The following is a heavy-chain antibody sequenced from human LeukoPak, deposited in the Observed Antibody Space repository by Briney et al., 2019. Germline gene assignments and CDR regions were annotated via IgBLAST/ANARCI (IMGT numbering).Heavy chain of an antibody. J-gene: IGHJ4*02. CDR3: ARVGSVTTNNYFDY. CDR1: GGSFSGHY. V-gene: IGHV4-34*01. D-gene: IGHD4-17*01. Sequence: PSETLSLTCAVYGGSFSGHYWSWIRQPPGKGLEWIGEINHSGSTNYNPSLRSQFTISVDPSKNQLSLKLSSLTAADTAVYYCARVGSVTTNNYFDYWGQGTLVTVSS. CDR2: INHSGST.